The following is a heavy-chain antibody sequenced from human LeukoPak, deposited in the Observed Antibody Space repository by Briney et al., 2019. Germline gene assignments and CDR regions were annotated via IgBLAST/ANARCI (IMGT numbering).Heavy chain of an antibody. CDR3: ARGQGTVTTH. V-gene: IGHV4-34*01. Sequence: SETLSLTCVVYGGSFSGYYWSWIRQPPGKGLEWIGEINHSGSTNYNPSLMSRVTISLDTSKNHFSLNLSSVAAADTAVYYCARGQGTVTTHWGQGTLVTVSS. CDR2: INHSGST. J-gene: IGHJ4*02. D-gene: IGHD4-11*01. CDR1: GGSFSGYY.